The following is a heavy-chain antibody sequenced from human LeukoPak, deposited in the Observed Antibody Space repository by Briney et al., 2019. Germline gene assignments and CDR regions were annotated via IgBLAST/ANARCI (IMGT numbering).Heavy chain of an antibody. CDR1: GLLLSTSGVG. CDR2: IYWNDDK. V-gene: IGHV2-5*01. J-gene: IGHJ4*02. Sequence: SGPTLVNPTQTLTLTCTFSGLLLSTSGVGVGWIRQPPGKALEWLALIYWNDDKLYSPSLKSRLTITKDTSKNQVVLTMTTMDPVDTATYYCAHSSPIAARPYYFDYWGQGTLVTVSS. D-gene: IGHD6-6*01. CDR3: AHSSPIAARPYYFDY.